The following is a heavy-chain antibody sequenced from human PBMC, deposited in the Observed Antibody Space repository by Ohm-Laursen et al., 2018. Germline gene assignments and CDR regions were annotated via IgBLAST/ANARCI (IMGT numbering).Heavy chain of an antibody. V-gene: IGHV4-61*01. J-gene: IGHJ4*02. D-gene: IGHD3-9*01. CDR1: GGSVSIDHHY. CDR3: AGKQTGLDY. CDR2: IYSSGIT. Sequence: TLSLTCTVSGGSVSIDHHYWSWIRQPPGKGLEWIANIYSSGITYYNPSLESRVTISIDTSKNQFSLKMTSVTAADTAVYYCAGKQTGLDYWGQGTLVTVFS.